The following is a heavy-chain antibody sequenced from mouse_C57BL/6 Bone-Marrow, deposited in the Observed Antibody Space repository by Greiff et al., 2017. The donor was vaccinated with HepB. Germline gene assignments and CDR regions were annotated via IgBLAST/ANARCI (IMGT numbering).Heavy chain of an antibody. CDR3: AREGLITFDV. CDR2: IHPNSGST. D-gene: IGHD1-1*01. Sequence: VQLQQSGAELVKPGASVKLSCKASGYTFTSYWMHWVKQRPGQGLEWIGMIHPNSGSTNYNQKFKGKSTLTVDKSSSTAYMQLSSLTSEDSAVYYCAREGLITFDVWGTGTTVTVSS. CDR1: GYTFTSYW. V-gene: IGHV1-64*01. J-gene: IGHJ1*03.